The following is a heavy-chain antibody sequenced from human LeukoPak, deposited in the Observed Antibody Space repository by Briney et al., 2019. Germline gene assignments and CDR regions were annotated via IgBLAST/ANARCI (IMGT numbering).Heavy chain of an antibody. CDR2: ISYDGSNK. CDR1: GFTVSSYA. D-gene: IGHD3-10*01. CDR3: ARDNSRNYFGSGSYKA. Sequence: TGGSLRLSCAAAGFTVSSYAMHWVRQAPGKGLEWVAVISYDGSNKYYADSVKGRFTISRDNSKNTLYLQMNSLRAEDTAVYYCARDNSRNYFGSGSYKAWGQGTLVTVSS. V-gene: IGHV3-30-3*01. J-gene: IGHJ5*02.